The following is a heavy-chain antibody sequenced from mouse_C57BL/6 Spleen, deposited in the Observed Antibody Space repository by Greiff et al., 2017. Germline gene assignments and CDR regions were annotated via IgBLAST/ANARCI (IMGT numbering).Heavy chain of an antibody. V-gene: IGHV1-9*01. Sequence: QVQLKESGAELMKPGASVKLSCKASGYTFTGYWIEWVKQRPGHGLEWIGEIFPGSGSTNYNEKFKGKATFTADKSSRTAYMHLRSLATEDCAIYYCATRLGGVADWGQGTLVTVSA. CDR1: GYTFTGYW. J-gene: IGHJ3*01. CDR2: IFPGSGST. D-gene: IGHD1-1*01. CDR3: ATRLGGVAD.